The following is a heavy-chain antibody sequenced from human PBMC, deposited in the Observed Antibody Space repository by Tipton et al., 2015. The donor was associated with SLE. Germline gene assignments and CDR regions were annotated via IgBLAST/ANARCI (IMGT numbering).Heavy chain of an antibody. CDR3: ARESPGYSSGWIDY. Sequence: TLSLTSTVSGGSISSYYWSWIRQPAGKGLEWIGYIYYSGSTNYNPSLKSRVTISVDTSKNQFSLKLSSVTAADTAVYYCARESPGYSSGWIDYWGQGTLVTVSS. J-gene: IGHJ4*02. CDR1: GGSISSYY. D-gene: IGHD6-19*01. V-gene: IGHV4-59*01. CDR2: IYYSGST.